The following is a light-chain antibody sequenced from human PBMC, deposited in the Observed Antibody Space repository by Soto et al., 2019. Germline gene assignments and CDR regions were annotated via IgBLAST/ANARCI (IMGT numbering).Light chain of an antibody. J-gene: IGKJ2*01. CDR3: QQYGSSPPYT. CDR2: DAS. Sequence: EIVLTQSPATLSLSPGERATPSCGASQSVSNSYLAWYQQKPGLAPRLLIYDASSRATGIPDRFSGSGSGTDFTLTISRLEPEDFAVYYCQQYGSSPPYTFGQGTKLEIK. V-gene: IGKV3D-20*01. CDR1: QSVSNSY.